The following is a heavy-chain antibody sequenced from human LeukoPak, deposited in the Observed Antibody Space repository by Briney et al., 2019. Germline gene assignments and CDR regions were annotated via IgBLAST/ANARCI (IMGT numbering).Heavy chain of an antibody. CDR3: AKHYGSGCGYDYFDY. J-gene: IGHJ4*02. D-gene: IGHD6-19*01. Sequence: AGGSLRLSCAASGFTFSSFAMSRVRQAPGTGLEWVSEITGNGGGTHYADSVKGRFTISRDNSKNTLYLQMNSLRAEDTAVYYCAKHYGSGCGYDYFDYWGQGTLVTVSS. V-gene: IGHV3-23*01. CDR2: ITGNGGGT. CDR1: GFTFSSFA.